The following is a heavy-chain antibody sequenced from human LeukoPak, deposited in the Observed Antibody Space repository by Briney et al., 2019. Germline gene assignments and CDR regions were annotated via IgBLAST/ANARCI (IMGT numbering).Heavy chain of an antibody. CDR1: GFTFSSYS. CDR3: ARDTGGENYDSWSGYYGKYYYYYYMDV. D-gene: IGHD3-3*01. J-gene: IGHJ6*03. CDR2: ISSSSSYI. V-gene: IGHV3-21*01. Sequence: GGSLRLSCAAAGFTFSSYSMNWVRQAPGKGLEWVSSISSSSSYIYYADSVKGRFTISRDNAKNSLYLQMNSLRAEDTAVYYCARDTGGENYDSWSGYYGKYYYYYYMDVWGKGTTVTVSS.